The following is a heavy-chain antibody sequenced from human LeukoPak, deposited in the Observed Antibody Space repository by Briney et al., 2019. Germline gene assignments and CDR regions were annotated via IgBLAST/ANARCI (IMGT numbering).Heavy chain of an antibody. CDR2: ISSSSSYI. V-gene: IGHV3-21*01. Sequence: GGSLRLSCAASGFTFSSYSMNWVRQAPGKGLEWVSSISSSSSYIYYADSVKGRFTISRDNAKNSLYLQMNSLRAEDTAVYYCARDRFAGAYNYFDYWGQGTLVAVSS. CDR1: GFTFSSYS. CDR3: ARDRFAGAYNYFDY. D-gene: IGHD3-16*01. J-gene: IGHJ4*02.